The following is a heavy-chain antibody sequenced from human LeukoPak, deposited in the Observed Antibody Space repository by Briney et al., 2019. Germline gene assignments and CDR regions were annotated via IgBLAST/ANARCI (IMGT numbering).Heavy chain of an antibody. J-gene: IGHJ6*02. D-gene: IGHD3-9*01. CDR1: GGSISSYY. CDR2: IYYSGST. CDR3: ASVLTGSYYYYGMDV. V-gene: IGHV4-59*01. Sequence: SETLSLTCTVSGGSISSYYWSWIRQPPGKGLEWIGYIYYSGSTNYNTSLKSRVTISVDTSKNQFSLKLSSVTAADTAVYYCASVLTGSYYYYGMDVWGQGTTVTVSS.